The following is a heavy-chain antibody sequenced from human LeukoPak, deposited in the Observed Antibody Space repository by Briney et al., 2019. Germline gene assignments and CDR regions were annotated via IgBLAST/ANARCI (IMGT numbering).Heavy chain of an antibody. CDR1: GFTFSSYW. CDR2: IKQDGSEK. Sequence: PGGSLRLSCAASGFTFSSYWMSWVRQAPGKGLEWVANIKQDGSEKYYVDSVKGRFTISRDNAKNSLYLQMNSLRAEDTAVYYCARVHMCYYDSSGCSYWGQGTLVTVSS. V-gene: IGHV3-7*01. D-gene: IGHD3-22*01. CDR3: ARVHMCYYDSSGCSY. J-gene: IGHJ4*02.